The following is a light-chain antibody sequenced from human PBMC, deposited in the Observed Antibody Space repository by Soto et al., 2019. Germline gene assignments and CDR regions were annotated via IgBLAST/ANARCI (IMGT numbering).Light chain of an antibody. CDR2: GVS. Sequence: EIVLTQSPGTLSLSPGERATLSCRASQSVSSSYLAWYQQKPGQAPRLLIYGVSSRATGIPDRFSGSGSEIDFTLTIGRLEPEDFAVYYCQHYGGSLSFGGGTKVDIK. CDR3: QHYGGSLS. CDR1: QSVSSSY. V-gene: IGKV3-20*01. J-gene: IGKJ4*01.